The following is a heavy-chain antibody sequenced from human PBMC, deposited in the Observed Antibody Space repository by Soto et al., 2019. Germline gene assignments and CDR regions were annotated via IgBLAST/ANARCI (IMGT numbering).Heavy chain of an antibody. J-gene: IGHJ4*02. V-gene: IGHV3-15*01. CDR1: GFTFSNAW. CDR2: IKSKTDGGTT. CDR3: TNDIVVVPAAILDY. D-gene: IGHD2-2*01. Sequence: PGGSLRLSCAASGFTFSNAWMNWVRQAPGKGLEWVGRIKSKTDGGTTDYAAPVKGRFTISRDDSKNTLYLQMNSLKTEDTAVHYCTNDIVVVPAAILDYWGQGTLVTVPQ.